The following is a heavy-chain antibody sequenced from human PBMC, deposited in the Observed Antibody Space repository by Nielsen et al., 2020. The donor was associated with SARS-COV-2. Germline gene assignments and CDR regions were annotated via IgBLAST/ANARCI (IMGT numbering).Heavy chain of an antibody. CDR2: INSDESST. J-gene: IGHJ5*02. Sequence: GGSLRLSCAASGFTFSRHWMHWVRQAPGKGLVWVSRINSDESSTTYADSVKGRFTISRDYAKNTLYLQMNSLRAEDTAVYYCAREAEQQLTENWFDPWGQGTLVTVSS. CDR1: GFTFSRHW. CDR3: AREAEQQLTENWFDP. V-gene: IGHV3-74*01. D-gene: IGHD6-13*01.